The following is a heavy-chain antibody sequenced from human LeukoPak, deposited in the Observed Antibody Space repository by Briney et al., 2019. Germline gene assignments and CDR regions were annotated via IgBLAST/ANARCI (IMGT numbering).Heavy chain of an antibody. CDR1: GFTFTSSA. J-gene: IGHJ6*03. CDR2: IVVGSGNT. CDR3: ARVGGIKPRRPSFYYYYYMDV. V-gene: IGHV1-58*02. Sequence: GTSVKVSCKASGFTFTSSAMQWVRQARGQRLEWIGWIVVGSGNTNYAQKFQERVTITRDMSTSTAYMELSSLRSEDTAVYYCARVGGIKPRRPSFYYYYYMDVWGKGTTVTVSS. D-gene: IGHD2-15*01.